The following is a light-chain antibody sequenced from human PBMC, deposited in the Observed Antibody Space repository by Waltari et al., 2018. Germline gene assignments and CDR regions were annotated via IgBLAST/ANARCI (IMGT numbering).Light chain of an antibody. V-gene: IGKV1-39*01. CDR1: QSISSY. CDR2: AAS. J-gene: IGKJ4*01. Sequence: IQMTQSPSSLSASAGDRVTITCRASQSISSYLNWYQQKPGKVPNLLIYAASSLQSGVLSRFSGSGSVTDFTLTISSLQPEDFATYYCQQSYSTPNFGGGTKVEIK. CDR3: QQSYSTPN.